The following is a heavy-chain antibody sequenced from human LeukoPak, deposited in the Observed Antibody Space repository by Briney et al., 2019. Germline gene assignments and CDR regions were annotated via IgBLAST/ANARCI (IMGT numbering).Heavy chain of an antibody. J-gene: IGHJ4*02. V-gene: IGHV3-30-3*01. Sequence: GGSLRLSCAASGFTFSSYAMHWVRQAPGKGLEWVAVISYDGSNKYYADSVKGRFTISRDNSKNTLYLQMNSLRAEDTAVYYCARGRSSFDYWGQGIVVTVSS. CDR3: ARGRSSFDY. CDR1: GFTFSSYA. CDR2: ISYDGSNK. D-gene: IGHD6-13*01.